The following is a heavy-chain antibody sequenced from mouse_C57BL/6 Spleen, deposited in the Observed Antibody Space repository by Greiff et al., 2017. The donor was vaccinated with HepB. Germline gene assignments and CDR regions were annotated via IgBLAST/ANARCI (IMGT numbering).Heavy chain of an antibody. CDR3: ARPYYSYWYFDV. Sequence: DVKLVESGGGLVKPGGSLKLSCAASGFTFSDYGMHWVRQAPEKGLEWVAYISSGSSTIYYADTVKGRFTISRDNAKNTLFLQMTSLRSEDTAMYYCARPYYSYWYFDVWGTGTTVTVSS. CDR1: GFTFSDYG. J-gene: IGHJ1*03. CDR2: ISSGSSTI. D-gene: IGHD2-12*01. V-gene: IGHV5-17*01.